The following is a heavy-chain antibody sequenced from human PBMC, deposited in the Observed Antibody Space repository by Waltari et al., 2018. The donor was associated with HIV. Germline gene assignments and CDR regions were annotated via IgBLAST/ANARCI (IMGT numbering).Heavy chain of an antibody. D-gene: IGHD3-10*01. J-gene: IGHJ4*02. CDR1: GGSISSSSYY. CDR2: IYYSGST. CDR3: ARCLYGSGSLDY. V-gene: IGHV4-39*07. Sequence: QLQLQESGPGLVKPSETLSLTCTVSGGSISSSSYYWGWIRQPPGKGLEWIGSIYYSGSTYYNPSLKSRVTISVDTSKNHFSLKLSSVTAADTAVYYCARCLYGSGSLDYWGQGTLVTVSS.